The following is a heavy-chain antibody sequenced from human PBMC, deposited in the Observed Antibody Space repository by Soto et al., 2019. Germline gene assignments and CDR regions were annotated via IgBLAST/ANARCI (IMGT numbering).Heavy chain of an antibody. CDR1: GFTFSSYG. CDR2: IWYDGSNK. Sequence: QVQLVESGGGVVQPGRSLRLSCAASGFTFSSYGMHWVRQAPGKGLEWVAVIWYDGSNKYYADSVKGRFTISRDNSKNTLYLQMNSLRVEDTAVYYCARGDCTNGVCYTGGYYYYYMDVWGKGTTVTVSS. D-gene: IGHD2-8*01. CDR3: ARGDCTNGVCYTGGYYYYYMDV. J-gene: IGHJ6*03. V-gene: IGHV3-33*01.